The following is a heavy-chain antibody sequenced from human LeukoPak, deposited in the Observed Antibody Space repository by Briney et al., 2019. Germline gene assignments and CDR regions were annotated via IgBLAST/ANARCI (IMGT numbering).Heavy chain of an antibody. Sequence: SSETLSLTCTVSGGSISSYYWSWIRQPPGKGLEWIGYIYYSGSTNYNPSLKSRVTISVDTSKNQFSLKLSSVTAADTAVYYCARFAVVGAPDYFDYWGQGTLVTVSS. CDR3: ARFAVVGAPDYFDY. D-gene: IGHD2-15*01. CDR1: GGSISSYY. V-gene: IGHV4-59*01. J-gene: IGHJ4*02. CDR2: IYYSGST.